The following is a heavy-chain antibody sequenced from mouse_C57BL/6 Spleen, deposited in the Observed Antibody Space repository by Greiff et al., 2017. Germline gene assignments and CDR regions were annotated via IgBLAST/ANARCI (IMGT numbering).Heavy chain of an antibody. CDR1: GYTFTSYW. CDR2: IYPSDSET. D-gene: IGHD1-1*01. Sequence: QVQLQQPGAELVRPGSSVKLSCKASGYTFTSYWMDWVKQRPGQGLEWIGNIYPSDSETHYNQKFKDKATLTVDKSSSTAYMQLSSLTSEDSAVYYCARIHYYGSSYGYWGQGTTLTVSS. J-gene: IGHJ2*01. CDR3: ARIHYYGSSYGY. V-gene: IGHV1-61*01.